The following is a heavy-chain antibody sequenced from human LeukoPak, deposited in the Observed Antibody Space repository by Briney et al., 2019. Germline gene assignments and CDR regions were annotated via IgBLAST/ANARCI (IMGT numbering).Heavy chain of an antibody. CDR2: ISAYNGNR. CDR1: GYSFTSYG. CDR3: AREGLGQLWFEY. J-gene: IGHJ5*01. V-gene: IGHV1-18*01. D-gene: IGHD5-18*01. Sequence: ASVKVSCKASGYSFTSYGISWVRQAPGQGLEWMGWISAYNGNRNIAQKFQGRVTMTTDTSTRTAYMELRSLRSDDTAVYYCAREGLGQLWFEYWGQGTLVTVSS.